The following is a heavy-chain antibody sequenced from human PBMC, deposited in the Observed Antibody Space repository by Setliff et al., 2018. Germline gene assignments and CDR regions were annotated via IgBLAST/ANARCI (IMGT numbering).Heavy chain of an antibody. V-gene: IGHV3-48*04. D-gene: IGHD1-1*01. CDR2: ISSSSSTI. Sequence: GGSLRLSCAASGFTFSSYSMNWVRQAPGKGLEWVSYISSSSSTIYYADSVKGRFTISRDNAKNSLYLQMNSLRAEDTAVYYCAKDRMATTPRAYFDYWGQGTLVTVSS. J-gene: IGHJ4*02. CDR3: AKDRMATTPRAYFDY. CDR1: GFTFSSYS.